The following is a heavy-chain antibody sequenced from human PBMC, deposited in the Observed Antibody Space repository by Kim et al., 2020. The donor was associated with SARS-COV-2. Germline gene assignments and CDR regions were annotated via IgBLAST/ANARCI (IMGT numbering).Heavy chain of an antibody. CDR1: GGTFSNYA. Sequence: SVKVSCKASGGTFSNYAVNWVRQAPGQGLEWMGRILPMVDIPNYARNFQGRLTTTADKSTTTAYMELTGLTAADTAVYYCARGGQVVIDSRVSLTPYDPWGQGALVTASS. D-gene: IGHD2-21*01. CDR3: ARGGQVVIDSRVSLTPYDP. J-gene: IGHJ5*02. CDR2: ILPMVDIP. V-gene: IGHV1-69*04.